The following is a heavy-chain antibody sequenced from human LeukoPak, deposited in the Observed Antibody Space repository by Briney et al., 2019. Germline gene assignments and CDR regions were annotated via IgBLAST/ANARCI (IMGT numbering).Heavy chain of an antibody. CDR2: IYPGDSDT. CDR3: ARRGVLENAFDI. D-gene: IGHD3-16*01. Sequence: GESLKFSIQPSGYSFTNYWIGWVRQMPRKGLEWMGLIYPGDSDTRYSPSFQGQVTISAEKYISTAYLQWSSLKASDTAMYYCARRGVLENAFDIWGQGTMVTVSS. J-gene: IGHJ3*02. V-gene: IGHV5-51*01. CDR1: GYSFTNYW.